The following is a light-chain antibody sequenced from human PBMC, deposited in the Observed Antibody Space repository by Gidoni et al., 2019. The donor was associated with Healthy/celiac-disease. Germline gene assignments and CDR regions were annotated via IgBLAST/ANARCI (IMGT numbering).Light chain of an antibody. J-gene: IGKJ4*01. CDR3: QQYGSSPLT. CDR1: QSVSSSY. V-gene: IGKV3-20*01. Sequence: EIVWTQSPGTLSLSPGERATLSFRASQSVSSSYLAWYQQKPGQAPRLLIYGASSRATGIPDRFSGSGSGTDFTLTISRLEPEDFAVYYCQQYGSSPLTFXGXTKVEIK. CDR2: GAS.